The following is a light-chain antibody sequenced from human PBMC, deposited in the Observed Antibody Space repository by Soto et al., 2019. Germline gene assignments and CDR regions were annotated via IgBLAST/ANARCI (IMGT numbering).Light chain of an antibody. J-gene: IGKJ1*01. Sequence: DIQMTQSPSTLSASVGDRVTITCRASQSVSSWLAWYQQKPGKAPKLLIYDASNLERGVPSRFSGSGSGTEFTLTISSLQPDDFATYYCQQYNSYSRTFGQGTKVDIK. CDR2: DAS. CDR3: QQYNSYSRT. CDR1: QSVSSW. V-gene: IGKV1-5*01.